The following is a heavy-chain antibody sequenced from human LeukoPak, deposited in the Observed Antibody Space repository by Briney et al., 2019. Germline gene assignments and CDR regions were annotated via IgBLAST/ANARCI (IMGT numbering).Heavy chain of an antibody. Sequence: GGSLRLSCAASGFTFNKYYMHWVRQAPGKGLEWVSAINGGGGNTYYADSVKGRFTISRDNSKNMVYLQMNTLRADDTAVYYCARDYGDSFDYWGQGTLVTVSS. CDR1: GFTFNKYY. D-gene: IGHD4-17*01. CDR2: INGGGGNT. V-gene: IGHV3-23*01. CDR3: ARDYGDSFDY. J-gene: IGHJ4*02.